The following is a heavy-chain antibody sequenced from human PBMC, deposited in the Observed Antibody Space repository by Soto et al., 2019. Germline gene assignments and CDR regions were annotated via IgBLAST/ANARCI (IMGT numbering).Heavy chain of an antibody. CDR1: VFTFDDYA. CDR2: ISWNGGSS. V-gene: IGHV3-9*01. CDR3: TKDLEYKRLIRPKFEP. Sequence: SLKLSCATSVFTFDDYAMHWVRQGPGKGLEWVSGISWNGGSSGYADSVKGRFTISRDNGNNYLYLKMNSLRPEDTAFYYCTKDLEYKRLIRPKFEPWGQATLVTVSS. D-gene: IGHD2-2*01. J-gene: IGHJ5*02.